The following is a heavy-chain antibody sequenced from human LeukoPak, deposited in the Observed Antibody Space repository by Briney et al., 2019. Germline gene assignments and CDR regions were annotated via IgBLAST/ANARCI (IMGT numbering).Heavy chain of an antibody. V-gene: IGHV3-66*01. D-gene: IGHD3-3*01. CDR3: ALSRFLEWYPLRY. Sequence: GGSLRLSCAVSGFTVSSNYMSWVRQAPGKGLEWVSFIYSGGSTYSSDSVKGRFTISRDNSKTTLYLQMNSLRAEDTAVYYCALSRFLEWYPLRYWGQGTLVTVSS. CDR2: IYSGGST. CDR1: GFTVSSNY. J-gene: IGHJ4*02.